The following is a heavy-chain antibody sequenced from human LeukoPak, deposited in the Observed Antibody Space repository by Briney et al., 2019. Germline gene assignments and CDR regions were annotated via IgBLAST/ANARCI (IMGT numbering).Heavy chain of an antibody. J-gene: IGHJ6*03. D-gene: IGHD2-2*01. CDR1: GFTFSSYG. V-gene: IGHV3-30*02. CDR3: AKGSSEYCSSTSCYVTPYYYYYMDV. Sequence: PGGSLRLSCAASGFTFSSYGMHWVRQAPGKGLEWVAFIRYDGSNKYYADSVKGRFTISRDNSKNTLYLQMNSLRAGDTAVYYCAKGSSEYCSSTSCYVTPYYYYYMDVWGKGTTVTISS. CDR2: IRYDGSNK.